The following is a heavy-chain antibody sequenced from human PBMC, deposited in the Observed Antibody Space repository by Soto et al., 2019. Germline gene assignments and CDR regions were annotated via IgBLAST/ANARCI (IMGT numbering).Heavy chain of an antibody. CDR3: ARDIDYDIDY. D-gene: IGHD4-17*01. V-gene: IGHV1-18*01. CDR2: IYSKEGKI. Sequence: QVQLVQSGAEVQKPGASVKVSCKASGYIFNNFGISWVRQAPGQGLEWMGWIYSKEGKINFAQKFQGRVTMTTDTSTSTAYIELRSLRFDDSAVYFCARDIDYDIDYWGQGPLVTVSS. J-gene: IGHJ4*02. CDR1: GYIFNNFG.